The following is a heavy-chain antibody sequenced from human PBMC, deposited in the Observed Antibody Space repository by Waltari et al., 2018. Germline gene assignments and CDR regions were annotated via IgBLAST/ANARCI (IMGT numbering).Heavy chain of an antibody. CDR1: GYSISSGYY. D-gene: IGHD2-2*01. CDR3: ARAPGYCSSTSCYGGYYFDY. V-gene: IGHV4-38-2*01. J-gene: IGHJ4*02. CDR2: IYHSGST. Sequence: QVQLQESGPGLVKPSETLSLTCAVSGYSISSGYYWGWIRQPPGKGLEWIGSIYHSGSTYYNPSLKRRVTIPVDTSKNQFSLKLSSVTAADTAVYYCARAPGYCSSTSCYGGYYFDYWGQGTLVTVSS.